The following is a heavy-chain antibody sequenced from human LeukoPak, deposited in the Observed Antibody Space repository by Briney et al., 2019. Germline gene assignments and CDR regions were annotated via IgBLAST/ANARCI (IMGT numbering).Heavy chain of an antibody. CDR3: ARDFGDYYYYYYMDV. V-gene: IGHV4-38-2*02. CDR2: IYYTGNT. D-gene: IGHD2-21*02. CDR1: GDSITGYY. Sequence: SETLSLTCSVSGDSITGYYWGWIRQPPGKGLEWIGNIYYTGNTYYNSSLKSRVTISLDTSKNQFSLKLSSVTAADTAVYYCARDFGDYYYYYYMDVWGKGTTVTVSS. J-gene: IGHJ6*03.